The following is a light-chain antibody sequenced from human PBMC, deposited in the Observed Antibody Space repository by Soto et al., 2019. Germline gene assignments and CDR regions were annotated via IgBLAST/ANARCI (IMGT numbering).Light chain of an antibody. V-gene: IGLV2-14*03. Sequence: QSALTQHASVSGSPGQSITISCSGPSSDVGAYDFFSWYQPVPGEAPKLIIFDVINLPSGVSHRFFGSKSGNTASLTISGLLAEDEADYYCISFSATNTRLFGGGTKLTVL. CDR1: SSDVGAYDF. J-gene: IGLJ2*01. CDR2: DVI. CDR3: ISFSATNTRL.